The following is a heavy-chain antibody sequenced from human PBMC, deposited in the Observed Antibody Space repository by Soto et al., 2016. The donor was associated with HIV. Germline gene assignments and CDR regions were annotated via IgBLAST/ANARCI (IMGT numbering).Heavy chain of an antibody. CDR1: GYTFTGYY. J-gene: IGHJ4*02. CDR3: AKDCGLGGTRDY. V-gene: IGHV1-2*02. Sequence: QVQLVQSGAEVKKPGASVKVSCKASGYTFTGYYMHWVRQAPGQGLEWMGWINPNSGGTNYAQKFQGRVTMTRDTSINTAYMELSSLRTDDAAVYYCAKDCGLGGTRDYWGQGTLVTVSS. D-gene: IGHD2-15*01. CDR2: INPNSGGT.